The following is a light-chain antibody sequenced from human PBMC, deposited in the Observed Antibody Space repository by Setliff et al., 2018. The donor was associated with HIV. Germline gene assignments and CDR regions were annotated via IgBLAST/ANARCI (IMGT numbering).Light chain of an antibody. Sequence: QSVLTQPASVSGSPGQSITISCTGTSGDVGRYNLVSWYQQQPVKPPKLMIYQASKRPSGVSNRFSGSKSGNTASLTISGLQAEDEADYYCCSNTGSNTYVFGTGTKVTVL. V-gene: IGLV2-23*01. CDR2: QAS. J-gene: IGLJ1*01. CDR1: SGDVGRYNL. CDR3: CSNTGSNTYV.